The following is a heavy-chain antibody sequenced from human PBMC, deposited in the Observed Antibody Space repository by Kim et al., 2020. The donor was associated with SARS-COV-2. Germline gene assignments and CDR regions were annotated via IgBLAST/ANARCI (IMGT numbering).Heavy chain of an antibody. CDR2: IWYDGSNK. D-gene: IGHD6-19*01. J-gene: IGHJ4*02. V-gene: IGHV3-33*06. Sequence: GGSLRLSCAASGFTFSSYGMHWVRQAPGKGLEWVAVIWYDGSNKYYADSVKGRFTISRDNSKNTLYLQMNSLRAEDTAVYYCAKTQWPENYFDYWGQGTLVTVSS. CDR1: GFTFSSYG. CDR3: AKTQWPENYFDY.